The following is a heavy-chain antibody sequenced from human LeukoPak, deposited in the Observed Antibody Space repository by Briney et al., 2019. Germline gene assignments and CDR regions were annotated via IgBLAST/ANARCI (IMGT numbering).Heavy chain of an antibody. Sequence: SETLSLTCSVSGGSISSTNYFWGWLRQPPGQGLEWIGSIFYSGRTYSNPSLKGRVTISADTSKNQFTLKLSSVTAADTAVYYCARGPLAIMVYAITYYYYGMDVWGQGTTVTVSS. CDR2: IFYSGRT. CDR3: ARGPLAIMVYAITYYYYGMDV. D-gene: IGHD2-8*01. CDR1: GGSISSTNYF. J-gene: IGHJ6*02. V-gene: IGHV4-39*01.